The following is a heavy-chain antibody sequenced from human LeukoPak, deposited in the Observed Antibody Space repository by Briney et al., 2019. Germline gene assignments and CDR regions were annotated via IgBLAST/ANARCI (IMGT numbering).Heavy chain of an antibody. J-gene: IGHJ4*02. D-gene: IGHD3-16*02. CDR2: ISSSSSTI. CDR3: ARDLLPRVLDDYVWGSYRYLFDY. CDR1: GFTFSSYS. V-gene: IGHV3-48*02. Sequence: QTGGSLRLSCAASGFTFSSYSMNWVRQAPGKGLEWVSYISSSSSTIYYADSVKGRFTISRDNAKNSLYLQMNSLRDEDTAVYYCARDLLPRVLDDYVWGSYRYLFDYWGQGTLVTVSS.